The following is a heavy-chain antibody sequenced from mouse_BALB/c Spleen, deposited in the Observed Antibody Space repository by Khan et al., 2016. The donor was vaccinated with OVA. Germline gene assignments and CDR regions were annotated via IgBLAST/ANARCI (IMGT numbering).Heavy chain of an antibody. CDR3: ARGNYYGSSSWFGY. V-gene: IGHV1-9*01. CDR2: ILPGSGRN. J-gene: IGHJ3*01. D-gene: IGHD1-1*01. CDR1: GYTFSSYW. Sequence: QVQLQQSGAELMKPGASVKISCKATGYTFSSYWIEWVKQRPGHGLEWIGEILPGSGRNNYNEKFKGKATFTADKSSNTAYMQLSNLTSDDSAVYYCARGNYYGSSSWFGYWGQGTLVTVSA.